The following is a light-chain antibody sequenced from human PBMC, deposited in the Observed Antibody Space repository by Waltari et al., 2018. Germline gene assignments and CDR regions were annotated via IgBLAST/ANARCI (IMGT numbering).Light chain of an antibody. CDR1: KLGDKY. Sequence: SYEVTQPPSVSVSPGQTAVITCSGDKLGDKYACWYQQRPGQSPGLLIYQDNKRPSGIPERFSGSNSGNTATLTISGTQAMDEADYYCQTWDSATAVFGGGTKLAVL. V-gene: IGLV3-1*01. J-gene: IGLJ3*02. CDR3: QTWDSATAV. CDR2: QDN.